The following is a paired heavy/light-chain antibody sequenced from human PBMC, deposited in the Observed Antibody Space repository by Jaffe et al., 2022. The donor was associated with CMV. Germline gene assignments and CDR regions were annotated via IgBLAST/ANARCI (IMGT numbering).Heavy chain of an antibody. CDR2: INHSGST. CDR3: ARGAPTPPPHKYSSSWEDY. J-gene: IGHJ4*02. CDR1: GGSFSGYY. Sequence: QVQLQQWGAGLLKPSETLSLTCAVYGGSFSGYYWSWIRQPPGKGLEWIGEINHSGSTNYNPSLKSRVTISVDTSKNQFSLKLSSVTAADTAVYYCARGAPTPPPHKYSSSWEDYWGQGTLVTVSS. D-gene: IGHD6-13*01. V-gene: IGHV4-34*01.
Light chain of an antibody. CDR3: MQGIHLPYT. J-gene: IGKJ2*01. Sequence: DIVMTQTPLSLSVTPGQPASISCKSSQSLLHSDGKTYLYWYLQKPGQSPQLLIYEVSSRFSGVPDRFSGSGSGTDFTLKISRVEAEDVGVYYCMQGIHLPYTFGQGTKLEIK. CDR2: EVS. CDR1: QSLLHSDGKTY. V-gene: IGKV2-29*02.